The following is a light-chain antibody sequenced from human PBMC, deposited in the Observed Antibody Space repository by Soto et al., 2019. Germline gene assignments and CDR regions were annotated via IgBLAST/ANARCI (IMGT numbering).Light chain of an antibody. CDR3: QLLGT. CDR1: QSVSSSY. CDR2: GTS. J-gene: IGKJ3*01. V-gene: IGKV3-20*01. Sequence: EIVLTQSPGTLSLSPGERATLSCRASQSVSSSYVAWYQQKPGQAPRLLIYGTSSRATGIPDRFSGSGSGTDFTLSISRLEPEDFAVYYCQLLGTFGPGTKVDVK.